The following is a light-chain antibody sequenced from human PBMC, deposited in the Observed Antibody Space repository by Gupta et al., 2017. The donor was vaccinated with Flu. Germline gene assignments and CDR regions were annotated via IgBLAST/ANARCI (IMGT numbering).Light chain of an antibody. CDR2: DAS. V-gene: IGKV3-11*01. CDR3: QQRSNS. Sequence: LSPGERATLSCRASQSVSSYLAWYQQKPGQAPRLLIYDASNRATGIPARFSGSGSGTDFTLTISSLEPEDFAVYYCQQRSNSFGPGTKVDIK. CDR1: QSVSSY. J-gene: IGKJ3*01.